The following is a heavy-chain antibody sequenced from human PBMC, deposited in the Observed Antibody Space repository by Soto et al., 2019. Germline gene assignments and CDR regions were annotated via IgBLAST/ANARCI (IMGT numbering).Heavy chain of an antibody. CDR3: AREQQQLQLGCDY. CDR2: INAGNGNT. J-gene: IGHJ4*02. V-gene: IGHV1-3*01. Sequence: ASVKVSCKASGYTFTSYAMHWVRQAPGQRPEWMGWINAGNGNTKYSQKFQGRVTITRDTSASTAYMELSSLGSEDTAVYYCAREQQQLQLGCDYWGQGTLATVSS. CDR1: GYTFTSYA. D-gene: IGHD6-13*01.